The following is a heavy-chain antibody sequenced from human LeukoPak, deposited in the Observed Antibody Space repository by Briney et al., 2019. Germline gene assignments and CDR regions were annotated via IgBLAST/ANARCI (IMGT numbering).Heavy chain of an antibody. V-gene: IGHV3-7*01. CDR1: GFTFSSYG. CDR3: AREPDLDYSNYVGPEDYLNDAFDI. CDR2: IKQDGSEK. Sequence: PGGSLRLSCAASGFTFSSYGMHWVRQAPGKGLEWVANIKQDGSEKYYVDSVKGRFTISRDNAKNSLYLQMNSLRAEDTAVYYCAREPDLDYSNYVGPEDYLNDAFDIWGQGTMVTVSS. D-gene: IGHD4-11*01. J-gene: IGHJ3*02.